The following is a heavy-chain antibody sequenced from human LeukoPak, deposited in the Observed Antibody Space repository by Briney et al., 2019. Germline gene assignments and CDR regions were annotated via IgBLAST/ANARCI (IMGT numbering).Heavy chain of an antibody. V-gene: IGHV4-30-4*08. D-gene: IGHD1-7*01. Sequence: SQTLFLTCTVSGGSISSGDYYWSWIRQPPGKGLEWIGYIYYSGSTYYNPSLKSRVTISVDTSKNQFSLKLSSVTAADTAVYYCARSFNWNYRRVELDYWGQGTLVTVSS. CDR3: ARSFNWNYRRVELDY. J-gene: IGHJ4*02. CDR1: GGSISSGDYY. CDR2: IYYSGST.